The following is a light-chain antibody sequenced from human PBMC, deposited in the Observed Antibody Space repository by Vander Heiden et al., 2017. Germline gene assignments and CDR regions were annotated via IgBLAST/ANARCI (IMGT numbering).Light chain of an antibody. V-gene: IGLV1-44*01. Sequence: QSVLTQPSSASGTPGQRVTICCSGSSSNSGSNNVTWYQQLPGTAPKLLIYRNNQRPSGVPDRFSGSKSGTSASLAISGLQSEDEADYYCAAWDDSLNGVVFGGGTKLTVL. CDR1: SSNSGSNN. CDR3: AAWDDSLNGVV. J-gene: IGLJ2*01. CDR2: RNN.